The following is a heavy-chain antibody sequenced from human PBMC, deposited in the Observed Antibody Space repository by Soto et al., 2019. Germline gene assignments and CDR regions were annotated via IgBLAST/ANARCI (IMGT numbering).Heavy chain of an antibody. CDR1: GYTFTSYD. CDR2: MNPNSGNT. Sequence: ASVKVSCKASGYTFTSYDINWVRQATGQGLEWMGWMNPNSGNTGYAQKFQGRVTMTRNTSISTAYREVSSLSSEDTAAYYCARATYYDFWSGYYYYYYYMDVWGKGTTVTVSS. D-gene: IGHD3-3*01. CDR3: ARATYYDFWSGYYYYYYYMDV. V-gene: IGHV1-8*01. J-gene: IGHJ6*03.